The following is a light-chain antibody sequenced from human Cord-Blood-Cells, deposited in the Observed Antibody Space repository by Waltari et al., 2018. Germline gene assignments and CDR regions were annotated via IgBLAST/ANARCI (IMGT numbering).Light chain of an antibody. CDR3: SSYTSSSTWV. CDR2: DVS. CDR1: SSDVGGYNY. J-gene: IGLJ3*02. V-gene: IGLV2-14*01. Sequence: QSALTQPASVSGSPGQSITISCTGTSSDVGGYNYVSWYQQHPGKPPKLMNYDVSKRPSGVSNRFSGSNSVNTASLTISGLQAEDEADYYCSSYTSSSTWVFGGGTKLTVL.